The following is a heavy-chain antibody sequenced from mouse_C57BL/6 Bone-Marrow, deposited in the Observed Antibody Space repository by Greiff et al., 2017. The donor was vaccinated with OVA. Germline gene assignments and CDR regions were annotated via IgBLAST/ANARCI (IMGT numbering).Heavy chain of an antibody. J-gene: IGHJ3*01. V-gene: IGHV1-20*01. CDR3: ARSGGYYPFAY. CDR1: GYSFTGYF. Sequence: VQLQQSGPELVKPGDSVKISCKASGYSFTGYFMNWVMQSHGKSLEWIGRINPYNGDTFYNQKFKGKATLTVDKSSSTAHMELRSLTSEDSAVYYCARSGGYYPFAYWGQGTLVTVSA. CDR2: INPYNGDT. D-gene: IGHD2-3*01.